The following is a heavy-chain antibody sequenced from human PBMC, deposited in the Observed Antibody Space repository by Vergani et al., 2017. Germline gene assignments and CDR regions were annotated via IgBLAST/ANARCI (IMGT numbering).Heavy chain of an antibody. D-gene: IGHD1-26*01. CDR3: ATWSSGRIFRYFDY. Sequence: QVQLVQSGAEVKKPGASVKVSCKASGYTFTGYYMHWVRQAPGKGLEWMGGFDPEDGETIYAQKFQGRVTMTEDTSTDTAYMELSSLRSEDTAVYYCATWSSGRIFRYFDYWGQGTLVTVSS. V-gene: IGHV1-24*01. CDR1: GYTFTGYY. CDR2: FDPEDGET. J-gene: IGHJ4*02.